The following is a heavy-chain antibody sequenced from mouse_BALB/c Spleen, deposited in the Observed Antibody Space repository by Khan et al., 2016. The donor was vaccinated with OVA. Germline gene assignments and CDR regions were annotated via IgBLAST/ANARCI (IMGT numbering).Heavy chain of an antibody. V-gene: IGHV9-3-1*01. CDR1: GYTFTNYG. CDR2: INTYTGEP. CDR3: ARNSSYTY. D-gene: IGHD1-1*01. Sequence: QIQLVQSGPELKKPGETVKISCKASGYTFTNYGMNWVKQAPGKGLKWMGWINTYTGEPTYADDFKGRFAFSLETSASTAYLQINNLKNEDTATYYCARNSSYTYWGQGTLVTVSA. J-gene: IGHJ3*01.